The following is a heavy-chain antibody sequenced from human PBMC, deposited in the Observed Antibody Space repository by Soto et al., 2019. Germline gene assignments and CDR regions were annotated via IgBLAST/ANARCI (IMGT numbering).Heavy chain of an antibody. CDR3: ARDFNRAAPTENAFDI. Sequence: QVQLVESGGGVVQPGRSLRLSCAASGFTFSSYAMHWVRQAPGKGLEWVAAISYDGSNKYYADAVKGRFTISRDKSKNTLYLKMNSVRAKDTVVYYCARDFNRAAPTENAFDIGGQGTMVTVSS. J-gene: IGHJ3*02. CDR2: ISYDGSNK. CDR1: GFTFSSYA. V-gene: IGHV3-30-3*01. D-gene: IGHD6-13*01.